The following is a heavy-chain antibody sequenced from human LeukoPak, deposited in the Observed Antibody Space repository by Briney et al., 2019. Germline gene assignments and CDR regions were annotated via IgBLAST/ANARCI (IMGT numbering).Heavy chain of an antibody. J-gene: IGHJ4*02. Sequence: PGGSLRLSCAASGFTFSSYAMSWVRQAPGKGLEWVSAISGSGGSTYYADSVKGRFTISRDNAKNSLYLQMNSLRAEDTAVYYCARGSRRYGSGSYYFDYWGQGTLVTVSS. V-gene: IGHV3-23*01. CDR3: ARGSRRYGSGSYYFDY. CDR1: GFTFSSYA. CDR2: ISGSGGST. D-gene: IGHD3-10*01.